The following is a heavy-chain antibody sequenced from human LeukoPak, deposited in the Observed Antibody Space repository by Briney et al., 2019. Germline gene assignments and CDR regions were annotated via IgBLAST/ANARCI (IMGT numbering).Heavy chain of an antibody. J-gene: IGHJ4*02. CDR3: ARMFSSGWSDYFDY. V-gene: IGHV4-4*09. CDR2: GTT. D-gene: IGHD6-19*01. Sequence: GTTNYNPSLESRVTISVDTSKHQFSLKLRSVTAADTAVYYCARMFSSGWSDYFDYWGLGTVVTVSS.